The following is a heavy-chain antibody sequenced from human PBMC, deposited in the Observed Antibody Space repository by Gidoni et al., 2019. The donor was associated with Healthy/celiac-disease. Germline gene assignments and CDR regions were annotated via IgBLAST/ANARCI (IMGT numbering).Heavy chain of an antibody. V-gene: IGHV4-30-4*01. CDR1: VGSISSGDYY. CDR2: IYYSGST. Sequence: QVQLQESGPGLVKPSQTLSLTCTVPVGSISSGDYYWCWLRQPPGKGLEWIGYIYYSGSTYYNPSLKSRVTISVDTSKNQFSLKLSSVTAADTAVYYCARDGRSEITIFGVSYYYGMDVWGKGTTVTVSS. D-gene: IGHD3-3*01. CDR3: ARDGRSEITIFGVSYYYGMDV. J-gene: IGHJ6*04.